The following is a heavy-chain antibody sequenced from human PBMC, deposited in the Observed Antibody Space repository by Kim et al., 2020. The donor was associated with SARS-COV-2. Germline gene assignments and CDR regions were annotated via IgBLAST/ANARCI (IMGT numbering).Heavy chain of an antibody. CDR2: INHSGST. CDR1: GGSFSGYY. Sequence: SETLSLTCAVYGGSFSGYYWSWIRQPPGKGLEWIGEINHSGSTNYNPSLKSRVTISVDTSKNQFSLKLSSVTAADTAVYYCARGRTPRTWYFDYWGQGTLVTVSS. J-gene: IGHJ4*02. CDR3: ARGRTPRTWYFDY. V-gene: IGHV4-34*01.